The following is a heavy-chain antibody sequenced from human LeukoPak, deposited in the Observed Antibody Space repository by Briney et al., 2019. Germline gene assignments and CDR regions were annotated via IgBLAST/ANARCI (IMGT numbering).Heavy chain of an antibody. J-gene: IGHJ4*02. Sequence: SETLSLTCTVSGGSISSYYWSWIRQPPGKGLEWIGYIYYSGSTHYNPSLKSRVTISVDTSKNQFSLKLSSVTAADTAVYYCARVQESQIDYYFDYWGQGTLVTVSS. D-gene: IGHD3-9*01. CDR2: IYYSGST. CDR3: ARVQESQIDYYFDY. V-gene: IGHV4-59*01. CDR1: GGSISSYY.